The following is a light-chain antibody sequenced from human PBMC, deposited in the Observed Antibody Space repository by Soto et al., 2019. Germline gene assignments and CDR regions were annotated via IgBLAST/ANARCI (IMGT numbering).Light chain of an antibody. CDR1: QSLSGNY. CDR3: QQYRSSPVT. Sequence: EIVLTQSPGTVSLSPGDRATLSCRASQSLSGNYLAWYQQKPGQAPRLLISGASSRATGIPDRFTGSGSGTDFILTINRLEPGDFAVYYCQQYRSSPVTFGGGTKVDIK. CDR2: GAS. V-gene: IGKV3-20*01. J-gene: IGKJ4*01.